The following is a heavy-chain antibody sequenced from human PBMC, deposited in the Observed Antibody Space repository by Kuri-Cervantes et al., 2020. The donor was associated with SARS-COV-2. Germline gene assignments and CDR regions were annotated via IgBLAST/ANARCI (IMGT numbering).Heavy chain of an antibody. CDR1: GGSISSGSYY. J-gene: IGHJ6*03. D-gene: IGHD6-13*01. CDR3: ARYGLSSSWGIYYYYYYMDV. V-gene: IGHV4-61*02. Sequence: LRLSCTVSGGSISSGSYYWSWIRQPGGKGLEWIGRIYTSGSTNYNPSLKSRVTISVDTSKNQFSLKLSSVTAADTAVYYCARYGLSSSWGIYYYYYYMDVWGKGTTVTVSS. CDR2: IYTSGST.